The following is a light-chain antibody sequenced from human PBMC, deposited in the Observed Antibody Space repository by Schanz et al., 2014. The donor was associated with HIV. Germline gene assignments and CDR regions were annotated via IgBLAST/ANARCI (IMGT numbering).Light chain of an antibody. Sequence: EIVLTQSPATLSVSPGERASLSCRASHIVNNRYFAWYKQEHGQPPRLLIYGASSRATGIPDRFSGSGSGTDFTLTISRLEPEDFAVYYCQQYGVSPFTFGPGTTVDIK. V-gene: IGKV3-20*01. J-gene: IGKJ3*01. CDR3: QQYGVSPFT. CDR1: HIVNNRY. CDR2: GAS.